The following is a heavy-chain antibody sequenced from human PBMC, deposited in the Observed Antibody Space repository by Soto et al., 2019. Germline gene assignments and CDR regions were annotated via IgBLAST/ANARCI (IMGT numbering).Heavy chain of an antibody. CDR3: VKDAPQPFSD. CDR1: GFVFSDYA. CDR2: ISGDAHDT. Sequence: EVHLLESAGGLVQPGGSLRISCAASGFVFSDYAMSWVRQAPGKGLEWLSAISGDAHDTYYAASVKGRFTISRDNSKNXLXLQMDSLRVEDTARYYCVKDAPQPFSDWGRGTLVTVSS. D-gene: IGHD3-3*02. V-gene: IGHV3-23*01. J-gene: IGHJ4*02.